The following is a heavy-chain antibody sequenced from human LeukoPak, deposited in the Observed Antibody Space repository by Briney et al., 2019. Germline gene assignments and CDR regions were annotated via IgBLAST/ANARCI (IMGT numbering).Heavy chain of an antibody. CDR2: ICPGDSDT. V-gene: IGHV5-51*01. CDR1: GYSFTNYW. CDR3: ARHPTGREEDSFEI. Sequence: GESLKISCKGSGYSFTNYWIGWVRQMPGKGLEWMGIICPGDSDTRYSPSFRGQVTISADKSISTAYLQWSSLKASDTAVYYCARHPTGREEDSFEIWGQGTMVIVSS. J-gene: IGHJ3*02. D-gene: IGHD1-1*01.